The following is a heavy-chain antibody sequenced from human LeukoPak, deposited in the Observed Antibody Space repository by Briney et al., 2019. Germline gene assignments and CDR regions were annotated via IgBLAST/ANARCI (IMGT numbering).Heavy chain of an antibody. CDR3: ARGLEYYDSSGYYPSYFDY. D-gene: IGHD3-22*01. CDR2: ISYDGSNK. CDR1: GFTFSSYA. J-gene: IGHJ4*02. Sequence: AGGSLRLSCAASGFTFSSYAMHWVRQAPGKGLEWVAVISYDGSNKYYADSVKGRFTISRDNSKNTLYLQMNSLRAEDTAVYYCARGLEYYDSSGYYPSYFDYWGQGTLVTVSS. V-gene: IGHV3-30-3*01.